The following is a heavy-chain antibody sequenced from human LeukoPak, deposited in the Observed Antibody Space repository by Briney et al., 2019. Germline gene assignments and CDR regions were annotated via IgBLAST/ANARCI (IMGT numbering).Heavy chain of an antibody. D-gene: IGHD1-1*01. CDR2: IKHGGSQ. J-gene: IGHJ4*02. CDR3: ARGPDDVDRLDFFDY. V-gene: IGHV3-7*01. Sequence: PGETLRLTCAASGFTFSRHWMGWVRQAPGKGPEWVASIKHGGSQYCEASVKARFIISRDNAKNPLYLKMSSLRAEDTAVYSCARGPDDVDRLDFFDYWGQGTLVTVSS. CDR1: GFTFSRHW.